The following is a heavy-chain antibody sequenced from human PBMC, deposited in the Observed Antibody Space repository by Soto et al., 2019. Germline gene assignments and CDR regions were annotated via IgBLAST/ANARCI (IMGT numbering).Heavy chain of an antibody. Sequence: TMSLTFTVSRGSISSGCYHWSGLRQHPGKGLEWIGYIYYSGSTYYNPSLKSRVIISVDTSKNQFSLKLNSVTAADTAVYYCARASYNFWSDSLGPNWFDPWGQGALVTVSS. CDR3: ARASYNFWSDSLGPNWFDP. D-gene: IGHD3-3*01. V-gene: IGHV4-31*03. CDR1: RGSISSGCYH. CDR2: IYYSGST. J-gene: IGHJ5*02.